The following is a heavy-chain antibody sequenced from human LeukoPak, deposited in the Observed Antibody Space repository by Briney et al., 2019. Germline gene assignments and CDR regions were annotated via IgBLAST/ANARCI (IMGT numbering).Heavy chain of an antibody. CDR3: ARGGTGYSYGFDY. CDR2: IIPIFGTA. CDR1: GGTFSSYA. J-gene: IGHJ4*02. V-gene: IGHV1-69*05. D-gene: IGHD5-18*01. Sequence: SVKVSCKASGGTFSSYAISWVRQAPGQGLEWMGGIIPIFGTANYAQKFQGRVTITTDESTSTAYMELSSLRSEDTAVYYCARGGTGYSYGFDYWGQGPLVTVSS.